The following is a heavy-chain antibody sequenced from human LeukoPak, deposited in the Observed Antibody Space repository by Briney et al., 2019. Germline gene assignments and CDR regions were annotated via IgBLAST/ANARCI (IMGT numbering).Heavy chain of an antibody. Sequence: PGGSLRLSCAASGFTFSSYAMSWVRQAPGKGLEWVSAISGSGGSTYYADSVKGRFTISRDNSKNTLYLQMNSLRAEDTAVYYCASSSGWSSYNWFDPWGQGTLVTVSS. CDR1: GFTFSSYA. CDR3: ASSSGWSSYNWFDP. J-gene: IGHJ5*02. V-gene: IGHV3-23*01. CDR2: ISGSGGST. D-gene: IGHD6-19*01.